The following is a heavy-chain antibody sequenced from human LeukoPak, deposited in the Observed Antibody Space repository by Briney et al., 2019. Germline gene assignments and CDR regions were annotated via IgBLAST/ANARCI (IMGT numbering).Heavy chain of an antibody. V-gene: IGHV3-23*01. D-gene: IGHD4-23*01. Sequence: GGSLRLSCAASGFTFSSYAMSWVRRDPGEGLVGVSAISVSGGSTYYADSVKGRFTISRDNSKNTLYLQMNSLRAEDTAVYYCAKEIRWQNWFDPWGQGTLVTVSS. CDR3: AKEIRWQNWFDP. J-gene: IGHJ5*02. CDR1: GFTFSSYA. CDR2: ISVSGGST.